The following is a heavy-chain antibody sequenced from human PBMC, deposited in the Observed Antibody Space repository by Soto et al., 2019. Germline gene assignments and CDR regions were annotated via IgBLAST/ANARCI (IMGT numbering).Heavy chain of an antibody. CDR2: ISAYNGNT. CDR3: ARDHDIGPYGRVYGMDV. V-gene: IGHV1-18*01. CDR1: GYTFTSYG. Sequence: QVQLVQSGAEVKKPGASVKVSCKASGYTFTSYGISWVRQAPGQGLEWMGWISAYNGNTNYAQKLQGRVTMTTDTSTSTAYMELSSLRSDDTAVYYCARDHDIGPYGRVYGMDVWGQGTTVTVSS. D-gene: IGHD3-9*01. J-gene: IGHJ6*02.